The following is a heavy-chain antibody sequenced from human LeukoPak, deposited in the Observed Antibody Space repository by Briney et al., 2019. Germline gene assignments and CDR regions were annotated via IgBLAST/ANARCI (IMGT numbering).Heavy chain of an antibody. J-gene: IGHJ3*02. CDR3: AKVPRRKVDAFDI. CDR2: IRYDGSNK. Sequence: GGSLRLSCAASGFTFSSYGMHWVRQAPGKGLGWVAFIRYDGSNKYYADSVKGRFTISRDNSKNTLYLQMNSLRAEDTAVYYCAKVPRRKVDAFDIWGQGTMVTVSS. V-gene: IGHV3-30*02. CDR1: GFTFSSYG.